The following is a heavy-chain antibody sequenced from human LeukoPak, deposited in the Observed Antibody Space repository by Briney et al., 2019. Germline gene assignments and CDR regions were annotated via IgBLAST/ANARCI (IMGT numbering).Heavy chain of an antibody. CDR2: ISGSGGST. Sequence: GESLRLSCAASGFTFSSYAMSWVRQAPGKGLEWVSAISGSGGSTYYADSVKGRFTISRDNSKNTLYLQMNSLRAEDTAVYYCAKDLWSGYSPGFFDYWGQGTLVTVSS. CDR3: AKDLWSGYSPGFFDY. V-gene: IGHV3-23*01. J-gene: IGHJ4*02. D-gene: IGHD3-3*01. CDR1: GFTFSSYA.